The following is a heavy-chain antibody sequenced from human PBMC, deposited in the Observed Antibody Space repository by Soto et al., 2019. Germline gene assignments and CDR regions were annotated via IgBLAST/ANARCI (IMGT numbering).Heavy chain of an antibody. J-gene: IGHJ4*02. V-gene: IGHV3-23*01. CDR3: AKDWGVSDYGDYEAYYFDY. Sequence: PGGSLRLSCVASGFTFTNYAMSWVRQAPGKGLEWVSAISDSGANTYYADSMKGRFTISRDNSKNTLYLQMNSLRAEDTAVYYCAKDWGVSDYGDYEAYYFDYWGQGTLVTVSS. CDR1: GFTFTNYA. D-gene: IGHD4-17*01. CDR2: ISDSGANT.